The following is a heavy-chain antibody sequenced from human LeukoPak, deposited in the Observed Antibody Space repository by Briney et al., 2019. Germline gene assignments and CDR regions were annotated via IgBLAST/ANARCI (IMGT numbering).Heavy chain of an antibody. CDR2: INHSGST. CDR1: GGPFSGYY. Sequence: SETLSLTCAVYGGPFSGYYWSWIRQPPGKGLEWIGEINHSGSTNYNPSLKSRVTISVDTSKNQFSLKLSSVTAADTAMYYCARESHGFDIWGRGTMLTVSS. J-gene: IGHJ3*02. CDR3: ARESHGFDI. V-gene: IGHV4-34*01.